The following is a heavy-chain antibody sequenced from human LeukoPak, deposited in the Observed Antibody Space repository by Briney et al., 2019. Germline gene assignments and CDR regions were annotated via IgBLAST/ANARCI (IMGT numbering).Heavy chain of an antibody. CDR2: INPSGGST. CDR3: ARDLNVVAGPPGNWFDP. D-gene: IGHD6-19*01. CDR1: GYTFTSYY. J-gene: IGHJ5*02. Sequence: GASVKVSCKASGYTFTSYYMHWVRQAPGQGLEWMGIINPSGGSTSYAQKFQGRVTMTRDMSTSTVYMELSSLRSEDTAVYYCARDLNVVAGPPGNWFDPWGQGTLVTVSS. V-gene: IGHV1-46*01.